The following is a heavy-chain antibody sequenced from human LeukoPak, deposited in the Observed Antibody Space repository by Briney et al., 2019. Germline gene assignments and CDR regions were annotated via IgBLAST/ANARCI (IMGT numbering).Heavy chain of an antibody. Sequence: PSETLSLTCTVSGGSISSYYWSWIRQPPGKGLEWTGYIYYSGSTNYNPSLKSRVTISVDTSKNQFSLKLSSVTAADTAVYYCARVLGLRSYFDYWGQGTLVTVSS. J-gene: IGHJ4*02. V-gene: IGHV4-59*01. CDR1: GGSISSYY. D-gene: IGHD4-17*01. CDR2: IYYSGST. CDR3: ARVLGLRSYFDY.